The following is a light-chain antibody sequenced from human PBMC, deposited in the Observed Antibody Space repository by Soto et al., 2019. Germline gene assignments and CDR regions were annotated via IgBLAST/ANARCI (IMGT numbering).Light chain of an antibody. Sequence: QSVLTQPASVSGSPGQSITISCTGTNSDLGNHNFVSWYQQHPGAAPKVVISDVNRRPSGVSDRLSGSKSGNTASLTISGLQAEDHADYYCCPYDCSIKVCGGGTTLNVL. V-gene: IGLV2-23*02. CDR2: DVN. J-gene: IGLJ2*01. CDR3: CPYDCSIKV. CDR1: NSDLGNHNF.